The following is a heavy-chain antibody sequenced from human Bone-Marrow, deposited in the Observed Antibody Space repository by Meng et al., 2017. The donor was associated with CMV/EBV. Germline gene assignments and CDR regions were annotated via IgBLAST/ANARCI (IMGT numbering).Heavy chain of an antibody. Sequence: ASVKVSCKASGYRLSDYYIHWVRQAPGQGLEWMGWMNPTSGFAHYAQKFRGRVTLTRDTSISTGYMELRRLTSDDTAVYYCARGYNWNHGDSFDLWGQGTLVTVSS. V-gene: IGHV1-2*02. J-gene: IGHJ3*01. D-gene: IGHD1-14*01. CDR2: MNPTSGFA. CDR3: ARGYNWNHGDSFDL. CDR1: GYRLSDYY.